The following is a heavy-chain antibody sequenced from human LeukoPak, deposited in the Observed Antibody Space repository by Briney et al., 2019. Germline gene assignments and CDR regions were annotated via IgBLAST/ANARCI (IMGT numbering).Heavy chain of an antibody. CDR2: IYQSGST. CDR1: GYSISSGYY. V-gene: IGHV4-38-2*01. Sequence: PSETLSLTCVVSGYSISSGYYWGWIRQSPGKGLEWIGSIYQSGSTYYNPSLKSRVTISVDTSKNQFSLKLSSVTAGDTAVYYCARNSSMGLTRAFDYWGQGTLVTVSS. CDR3: ARNSSMGLTRAFDY. D-gene: IGHD3-10*01. J-gene: IGHJ4*02.